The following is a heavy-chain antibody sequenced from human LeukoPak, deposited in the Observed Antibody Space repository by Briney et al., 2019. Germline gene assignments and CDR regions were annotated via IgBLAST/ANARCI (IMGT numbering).Heavy chain of an antibody. J-gene: IGHJ4*02. CDR1: GGTFSSYG. V-gene: IGHV1-69*13. CDR3: ARGRGVAAAADY. Sequence: SVKVSCKASGGTFSSYGISWVRQAPGQGLEWMGGIIPTFGTANYAQKFQGRVTITADESTSTAYMELSSLRSEDTAVYYCARGRGVAAAADYWGQGTLVTVSS. CDR2: IIPTFGTA. D-gene: IGHD6-13*01.